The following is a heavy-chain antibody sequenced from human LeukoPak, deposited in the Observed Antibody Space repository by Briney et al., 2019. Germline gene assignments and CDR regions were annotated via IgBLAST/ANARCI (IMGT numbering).Heavy chain of an antibody. CDR1: GYSFISYW. CDR3: ARNFESCGGDCYDF. V-gene: IGHV5-51*01. J-gene: IGHJ4*02. D-gene: IGHD2-21*02. CDR2: IFPGDSDI. Sequence: GESLKISCKGSGYSFISYWIGWVRQMPGKGLEWLGIIFPGDSDIRYSPSFQGRITISADKSISTAYLQWISLKASDTATYYCARNFESCGGDCYDFWGQGTLVTVSS.